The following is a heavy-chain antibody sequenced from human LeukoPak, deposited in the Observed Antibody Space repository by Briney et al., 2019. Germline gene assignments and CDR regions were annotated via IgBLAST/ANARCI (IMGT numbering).Heavy chain of an antibody. D-gene: IGHD3-3*01. CDR2: ISGSGGST. J-gene: IGHJ6*03. V-gene: IGHV3-23*01. CDR3: GTIFGFHYYYMDV. CDR1: GFTFSSYE. Sequence: GGSLRLSCAASGFTFSSYEMNWVRQAPGKGLEWVSAISGSGGSTYYADSVKGRFTISRDNSKNTLYLQMNSLRAEDTAVYYCGTIFGFHYYYMDVWGKGTTVTISS.